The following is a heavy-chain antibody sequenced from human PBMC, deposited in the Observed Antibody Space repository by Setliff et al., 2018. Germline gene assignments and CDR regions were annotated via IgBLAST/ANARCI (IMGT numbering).Heavy chain of an antibody. J-gene: IGHJ5*01. CDR1: GYTFSTYS. CDR3: AKDRVPDNIWDSDS. Sequence: GGSLSLSCVGSGYTFSTYSMVWVRQAPGKGLQWVSGILGGGGNGGRGTIYADSVRGRFIISRDNSKNTLYLHMNSLRAEDTALCYCAKDRVPDNIWDSDSWGPGTLVTVSS. CDR2: ILGGGGNGGRGT. D-gene: IGHD1-26*01. V-gene: IGHV3-23*01.